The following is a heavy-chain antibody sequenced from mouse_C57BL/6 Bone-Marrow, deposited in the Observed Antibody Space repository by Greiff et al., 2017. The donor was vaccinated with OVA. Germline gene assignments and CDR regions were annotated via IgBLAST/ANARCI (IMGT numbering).Heavy chain of an antibody. CDR3: ITTGMDY. Sequence: QVQLKESGAELVRPGASVTLSCKASGYTFTDYEMHWVKQTPVHGLEWIGAIDPETGGTAYNQKFKGKAILTADKSSSTAYMELRSLTSEDSAVYYCITTGMDYWGQGTSVTVSS. CDR2: IDPETGGT. D-gene: IGHD1-1*01. J-gene: IGHJ4*01. CDR1: GYTFTDYE. V-gene: IGHV1-15*01.